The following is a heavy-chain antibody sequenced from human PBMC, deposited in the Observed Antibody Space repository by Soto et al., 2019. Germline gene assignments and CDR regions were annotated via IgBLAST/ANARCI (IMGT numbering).Heavy chain of an antibody. V-gene: IGHV4-30-2*01. J-gene: IGHJ6*02. Sequence: QLQLQESGSGLVKPSQTLSLTCAVSGGSISSGGYSWSWIRQPPGKGLEWIGYIYHSGSTYYNPSLTRRVPISVDRSKNQFSLKLSSVTAADTAVYYCARADYGDYGYGMDVWGQGTTVTVSS. CDR3: ARADYGDYGYGMDV. CDR2: IYHSGST. CDR1: GGSISSGGYS. D-gene: IGHD4-17*01.